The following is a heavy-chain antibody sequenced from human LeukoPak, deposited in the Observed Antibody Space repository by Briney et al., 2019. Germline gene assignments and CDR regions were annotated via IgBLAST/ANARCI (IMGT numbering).Heavy chain of an antibody. V-gene: IGHV3-53*01. CDR1: GFTVSSNY. CDR2: IYGGGST. Sequence: PGGSLRLSCAASGFTVSSNYMSWVRQAPGKGLEWVSIIYGGGSTFYADSVKGRFTISRDNSKNTLYLQMNSLRAEDTAVYYCARVYYGDYRGYMDVWGKGTTVTISS. CDR3: ARVYYGDYRGYMDV. J-gene: IGHJ6*03. D-gene: IGHD4-17*01.